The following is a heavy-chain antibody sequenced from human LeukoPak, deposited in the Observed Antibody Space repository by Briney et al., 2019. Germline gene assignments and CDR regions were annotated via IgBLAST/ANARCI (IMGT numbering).Heavy chain of an antibody. CDR1: GYTLTELS. Sequence: GASVKASCKVSGYTLTELSMHWVRQAPGKGLEWMGGFDPEDGETIYAQKFQGRVTMTEDTSTDTAYMELSSLRSEDTAVYYCATVRRIGSGWYRNHYYFDYWGQGTLVTVSS. CDR3: ATVRRIGSGWYRNHYYFDY. CDR2: FDPEDGET. J-gene: IGHJ4*02. D-gene: IGHD6-19*01. V-gene: IGHV1-24*01.